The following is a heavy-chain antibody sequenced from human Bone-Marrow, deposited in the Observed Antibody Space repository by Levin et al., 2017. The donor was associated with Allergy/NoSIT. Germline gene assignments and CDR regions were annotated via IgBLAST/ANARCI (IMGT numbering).Heavy chain of an antibody. Sequence: SETLSLTCTVSGGSISSSTFYWGWIRQPPGKGLEWIGSVHYNGNTYSNPSLKSRVTMSVDTSKNRFSLRLSSVTGADTAMYFCARHIETCSSTTCYAYYFDYWGQGTLVTVSS. CDR1: GGSISSSTFY. CDR3: ARHIETCSSTTCYAYYFDY. J-gene: IGHJ4*02. V-gene: IGHV4-39*01. D-gene: IGHD2-2*01. CDR2: VHYNGNT.